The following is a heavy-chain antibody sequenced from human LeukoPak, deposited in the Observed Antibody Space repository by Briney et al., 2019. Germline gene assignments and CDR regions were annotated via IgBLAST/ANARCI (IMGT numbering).Heavy chain of an antibody. Sequence: SETLSLTCAVYGGSFSGYYWSWIRQPPGKGLEWIGEINHSGSTNYNPSLKSRVTISVDTPKNQFSLKLSSVTAADTAVYYCARDFYDFWSGYYGRWFDPWGQGTLVTVSS. V-gene: IGHV4-34*01. D-gene: IGHD3-3*01. CDR1: GGSFSGYY. J-gene: IGHJ5*02. CDR3: ARDFYDFWSGYYGRWFDP. CDR2: INHSGST.